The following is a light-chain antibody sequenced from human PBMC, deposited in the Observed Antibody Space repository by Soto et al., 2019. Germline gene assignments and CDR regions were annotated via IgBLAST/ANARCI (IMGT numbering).Light chain of an antibody. CDR3: QQYSSSPPLT. CDR1: QSVSSN. V-gene: IGKV3D-15*01. CDR2: GAS. Sequence: IVLTQSPATLSVSPGERATLSCRASQSVSSNLAWYQQKPGQAPRLLIYGASTRATGVPARFSGSGSGTDFTLTISRLEPEDFAVYYCQQYSSSPPLTFGGGTKVDIK. J-gene: IGKJ4*01.